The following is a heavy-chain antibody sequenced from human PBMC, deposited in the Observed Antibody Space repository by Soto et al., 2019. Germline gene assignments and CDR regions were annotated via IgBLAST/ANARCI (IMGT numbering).Heavy chain of an antibody. D-gene: IGHD3-3*01. CDR3: AHRLGYDFWSGDMDV. V-gene: IGHV2-5*01. Sequence: QITLKESGPTLVKPTQPLTLTCTFSGFSLSTSGVGVGWIRQPPGKALEWLALIYWNDYKRYSPSLKSRLTITQDPSKNQVVLTMTNMDPVDTATYYCAHRLGYDFWSGDMDVWGQGTTVTVSS. CDR1: GFSLSTSGVG. CDR2: IYWNDYK. J-gene: IGHJ6*02.